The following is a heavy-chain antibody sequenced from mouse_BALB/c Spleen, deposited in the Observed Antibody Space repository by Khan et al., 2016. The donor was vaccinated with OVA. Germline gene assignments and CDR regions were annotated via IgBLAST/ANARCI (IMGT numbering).Heavy chain of an antibody. CDR1: GFSLTSYG. CDR3: SRGGPPSNYFDY. J-gene: IGHJ2*01. V-gene: IGHV2-9*02. CDR2: IWSSGNT. Sequence: VQLQESGPGLVAPSQSLSITCTVSGFSLTSYGIQWLRQPPGKDLEWLGVIWSSGNTYYNSALMSRLSISKDNSKSQVLLKMNSLQTDDTAIYYCSRGGPPSNYFDYWGQGTTLTVPS. D-gene: IGHD2-10*02.